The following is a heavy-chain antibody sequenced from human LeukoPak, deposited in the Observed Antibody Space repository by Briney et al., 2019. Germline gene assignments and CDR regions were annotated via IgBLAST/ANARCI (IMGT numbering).Heavy chain of an antibody. J-gene: IGHJ5*02. CDR1: GFTFSSYG. D-gene: IGHD3-22*01. CDR2: IRYDGSNK. V-gene: IGHV3-30*02. Sequence: LGGSLRLSCAASGFTFSSYGMHWVRQAPGKGLEWVAFIRYDGSNKYYADSVKGRFTISRDNSKNTLYLQMNSLRAEDTAVYYCAKDPHSSGRGYYHWGQGTLVTVSS. CDR3: AKDPHSSGRGYYH.